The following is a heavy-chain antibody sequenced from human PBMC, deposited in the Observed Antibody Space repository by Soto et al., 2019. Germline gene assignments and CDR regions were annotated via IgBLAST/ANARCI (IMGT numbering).Heavy chain of an antibody. D-gene: IGHD3-22*01. V-gene: IGHV1-46*01. Sequence: GASVKVSCKASGYTFTSYYMHWVRQAPGQGLEWMGIINPSGGSTSYAQKFQGRVTMTRDTSTSTVYMELSSLRSEDTAVYYCAIEYYYDSSGYPVVDYWGQGTLVTVSS. CDR3: AIEYYYDSSGYPVVDY. CDR2: INPSGGST. CDR1: GYTFTSYY. J-gene: IGHJ4*02.